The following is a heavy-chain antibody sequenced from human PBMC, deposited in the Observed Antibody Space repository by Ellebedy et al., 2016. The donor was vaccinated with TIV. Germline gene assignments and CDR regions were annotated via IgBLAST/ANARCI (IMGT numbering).Heavy chain of an antibody. CDR1: GFTFSHYW. J-gene: IGHJ4*02. V-gene: IGHV3-74*01. D-gene: IGHD3-16*01. CDR2: IDSDGRT. CDR3: AKRGFFDL. Sequence: GGSLRLSCAASGFTFSHYWMNWARQAPGKGPVWISRIDSDGRTTYADSVQGRFTISRDNPKNTLYLQMNSLRAEDTAVYYCAKRGFFDLWGQGTLVTVSS.